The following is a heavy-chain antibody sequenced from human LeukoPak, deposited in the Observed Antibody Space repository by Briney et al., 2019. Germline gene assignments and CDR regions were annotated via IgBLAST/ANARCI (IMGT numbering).Heavy chain of an antibody. V-gene: IGHV2-5*01. J-gene: IGHJ4*02. CDR1: GLSLSTSGVS. CDR2: IYWNDDK. Sequence: SGPTLVNPPQTLTLTCTFSGLSLSTSGVSVSWIRQPPGKALERLALIYWNDDKRYTPSLKSRLTIAKDTSKNQVVLTMTNVDPVDTATYLCAHSLATFGTFIEKPFDYWGQGTLVTVSS. D-gene: IGHD3-16*02. CDR3: AHSLATFGTFIEKPFDY.